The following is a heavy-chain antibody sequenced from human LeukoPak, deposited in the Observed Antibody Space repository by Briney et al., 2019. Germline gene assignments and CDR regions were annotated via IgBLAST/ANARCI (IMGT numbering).Heavy chain of an antibody. V-gene: IGHV1-58*02. D-gene: IGHD6-13*01. CDR3: AAGSSSWLDAFDI. CDR1: GFTFTSSA. CDR2: IVVGSGNT. Sequence: GTSVKVSCKASGFTFTSSAMQWVRQARGQRLEWIGWIVVGSGNTNYAQKFQERVTITRDVFTSTAYMELSSLRSEDTAVYYCAAGSSSWLDAFDIWGQGTMVTVSS. J-gene: IGHJ3*02.